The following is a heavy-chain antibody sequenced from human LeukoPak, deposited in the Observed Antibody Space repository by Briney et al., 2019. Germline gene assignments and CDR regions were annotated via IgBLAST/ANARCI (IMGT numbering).Heavy chain of an antibody. J-gene: IGHJ4*02. V-gene: IGHV3-53*01. CDR1: EFTVSTNY. Sequence: GGSLRLSCAASEFTVSTNYMSWVRQPPGKGLEWVSLIYSGGSTYYAESVKGRFTISRDNSKNTLYLQMTHLRAEDTAIYYCARARLIVGAPDYWGQGTLVTVSS. CDR2: IYSGGST. D-gene: IGHD1-26*01. CDR3: ARARLIVGAPDY.